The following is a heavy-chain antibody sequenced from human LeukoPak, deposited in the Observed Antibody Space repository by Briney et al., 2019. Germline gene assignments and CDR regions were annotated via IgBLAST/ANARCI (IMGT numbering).Heavy chain of an antibody. CDR2: MGSDTNFI. D-gene: IGHD5-12*01. V-gene: IGHV3-21*05. CDR3: ARGEVATTYYFGMDV. J-gene: IGHJ6*02. Sequence: GGSLRLSCVASGFTFRSYAMNWVRQAPGKGLEWVSYMGSDTNFINYADSVRGRFTISRDNAKNSLFLQIDSPRADDTAVYYCARGEVATTYYFGMDVWGQGTTVTVSS. CDR1: GFTFRSYA.